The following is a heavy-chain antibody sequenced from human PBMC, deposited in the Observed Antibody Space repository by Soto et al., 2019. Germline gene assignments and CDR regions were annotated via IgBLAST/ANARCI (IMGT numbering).Heavy chain of an antibody. D-gene: IGHD3-10*01. CDR3: ARHLVVRGVYGLNDYGMDV. Sequence: PSETLSLTCTVSGGSISSYYWSWIRQPPGKGLEWIGYIYYSGSTNYNPSLKSRGTISVDTSKNQFSLKLTSVTAADTAVYYCARHLVVRGVYGLNDYGMDVWGQGTTVTVSS. V-gene: IGHV4-59*01. CDR2: IYYSGST. J-gene: IGHJ6*02. CDR1: GGSISSYY.